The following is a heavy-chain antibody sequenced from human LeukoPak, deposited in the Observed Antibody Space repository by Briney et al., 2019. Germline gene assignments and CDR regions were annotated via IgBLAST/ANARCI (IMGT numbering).Heavy chain of an antibody. Sequence: SETLSLTCTVSGGSISSDDNYWSWIRQHPGKGQEWIGHIFYSGNTYYNPSLKSRLTISIDTSKNQFSLRLSSVTAADTAVYYCASLTRVPDSLAPGVDWYFGLWGRGTLVTVSS. CDR2: IFYSGNT. CDR1: GGSISSDDNY. CDR3: ASLTRVPDSLAPGVDWYFGL. D-gene: IGHD3-22*01. J-gene: IGHJ2*01. V-gene: IGHV4-31*03.